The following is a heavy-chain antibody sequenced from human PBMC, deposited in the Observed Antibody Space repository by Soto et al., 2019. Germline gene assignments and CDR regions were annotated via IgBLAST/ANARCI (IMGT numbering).Heavy chain of an antibody. J-gene: IGHJ4*02. CDR3: ATSSLGYCSSTSCYPTPYFDY. D-gene: IGHD2-2*01. CDR1: GGSISSGGYY. V-gene: IGHV4-31*03. CDR2: IYYSGST. Sequence: SETLSLTCTVSGGSISSGGYYWSWIRQHPGKGLEWIGYIYYSGSTYCNPSLKSRVTISVDTSKNQFSLKLSSVTAADTAVYYCATSSLGYCSSTSCYPTPYFDYWGQGTLVTVSS.